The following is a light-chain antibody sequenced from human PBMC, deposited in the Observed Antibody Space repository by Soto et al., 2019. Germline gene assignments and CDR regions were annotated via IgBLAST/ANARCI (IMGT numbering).Light chain of an antibody. J-gene: IGLJ2*01. V-gene: IGLV2-8*01. CDR1: SSDVGDYNY. CDR2: EVS. Sequence: QSVLTQPPSASGTPGQSVTIPCTGTSSDVGDYNYVSWYQQHPGKAPKLMIYEVSRRPSGVPDRFSGSKSGNTASLTVSGLQAEDEADHYCSSNAGSNNLVFGGGTK. CDR3: SSNAGSNNLV.